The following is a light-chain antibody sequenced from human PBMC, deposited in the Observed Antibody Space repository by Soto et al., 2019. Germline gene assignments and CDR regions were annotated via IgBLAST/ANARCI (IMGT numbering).Light chain of an antibody. Sequence: ESVLTQSPGTLSLSPGERATLSCRASQSVSNSYFAWYQQKPGQAPRLLIYDTSNRATGIPARFSGSGSGTDFSLTINSLEPEDFAVYYCQQRSTWPLSFGGGTRVEI. CDR3: QQRSTWPLS. J-gene: IGKJ4*01. V-gene: IGKV3-11*01. CDR2: DTS. CDR1: QSVSNSY.